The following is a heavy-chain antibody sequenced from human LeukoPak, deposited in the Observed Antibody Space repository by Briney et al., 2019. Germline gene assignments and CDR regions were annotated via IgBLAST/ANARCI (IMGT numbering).Heavy chain of an antibody. J-gene: IGHJ5*02. CDR1: GLSISSDY. Sequence: SETLSLTCTVSGLSISSDYWSWIRLPPGKGLEWIGYIYYSGSSNYNPSLKSRVTMSVDTSKNQFSLKLTSVTAADTAVYYCARRLRQNLFDPWGQGTLVTVSS. V-gene: IGHV4-59*08. CDR2: IYYSGSS. CDR3: ARRLRQNLFDP. D-gene: IGHD4-17*01.